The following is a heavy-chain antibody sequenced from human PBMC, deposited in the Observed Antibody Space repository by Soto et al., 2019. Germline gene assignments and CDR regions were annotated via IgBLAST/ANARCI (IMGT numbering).Heavy chain of an antibody. CDR2: INPSGGST. D-gene: IGHD3-3*01. CDR1: GYTFTSYY. J-gene: IGHJ6*02. Sequence: GASVKVSCKASGYTFTSYYMHWVRQAPGQGLEWMGIINPSGGSTSYAQKFQGRVTMTRDTSTSTVYMELSSLRSEDTAVYYCARDGGDFWSGYSIYHGMDVWGQGTTVTVSS. V-gene: IGHV1-46*01. CDR3: ARDGGDFWSGYSIYHGMDV.